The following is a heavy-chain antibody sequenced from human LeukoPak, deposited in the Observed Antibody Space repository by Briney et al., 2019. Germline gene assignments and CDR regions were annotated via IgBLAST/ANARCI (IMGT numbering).Heavy chain of an antibody. V-gene: IGHV1-18*01. CDR3: ARSYCSSTSCYDLYNWFDP. J-gene: IGHJ5*02. Sequence: ASVKVSCKASGYTFTSYGISWVRQAPGQGLEWMGWISAYNGNTNYAQKPQGRVTMTTDTSTSTAYMELRSLRSDDTAVYYCARSYCSSTSCYDLYNWFDPWGQGTLVTVSS. CDR1: GYTFTSYG. CDR2: ISAYNGNT. D-gene: IGHD2-2*01.